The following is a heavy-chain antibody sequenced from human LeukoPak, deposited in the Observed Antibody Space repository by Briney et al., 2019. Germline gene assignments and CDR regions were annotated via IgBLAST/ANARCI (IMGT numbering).Heavy chain of an antibody. CDR2: ISGTGERT. CDR1: GFTFSAYA. CDR3: AKERSSVWPFDY. J-gene: IGHJ4*02. D-gene: IGHD6-19*01. V-gene: IGHV3-23*01. Sequence: GGSLRLSCAASGFTFSAYAMSWVRQAPGKGLEWVSGISGTGERTHFADSVKGRFTISRDNSKNALYLQMNSLRAEDTAVYYCAKERSSVWPFDYWGQGTLVTFSA.